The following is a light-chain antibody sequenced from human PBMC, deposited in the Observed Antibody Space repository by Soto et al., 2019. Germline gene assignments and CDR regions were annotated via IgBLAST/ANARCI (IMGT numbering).Light chain of an antibody. CDR2: GNS. Sequence: QPVLTQPPSVSGAPGQRVTISCTGSSSNIGAGYDVHWYQQLPGTAPKLLIYGNSNRPSGVPDRFSGSKSGTSASLAITGLQAEDEADYYCQSYDSSVSKVVFGGGTKLT. CDR3: QSYDSSVSKVV. V-gene: IGLV1-40*01. J-gene: IGLJ2*01. CDR1: SSNIGAGYD.